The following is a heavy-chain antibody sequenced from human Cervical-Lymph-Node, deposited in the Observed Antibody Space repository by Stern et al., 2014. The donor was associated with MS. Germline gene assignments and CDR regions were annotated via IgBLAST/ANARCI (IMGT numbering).Heavy chain of an antibody. Sequence: QVQLQESGPGLVKPSETLSLSCIVSGGSISSYYWSWIRQPPGKGLEWIGYIYYSGTTNYNPSLKSRVTISIDTSKNQFSLMLTSVTAADTAVYYCAREGNGDYDQFAFDVWGQGTMVTVSS. CDR3: AREGNGDYDQFAFDV. CDR2: IYYSGTT. CDR1: GGSISSYY. V-gene: IGHV4-59*01. D-gene: IGHD4-17*01. J-gene: IGHJ3*01.